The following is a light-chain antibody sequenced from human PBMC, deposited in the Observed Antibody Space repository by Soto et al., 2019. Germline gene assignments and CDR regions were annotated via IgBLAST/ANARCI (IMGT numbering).Light chain of an antibody. CDR2: GAS. J-gene: IGKJ2*01. CDR3: QQYNIWPPMYT. CDR1: QSVSSSY. Sequence: ESVLTQSPGTLSLSPGERATLSCRASQSVSSSYLAWYQQKPGQAPRLLIYGASSRATGIPDRFSGSGSGTDFTLTISRLEPEDFAVYYCQQYNIWPPMYTFGQGTKLEIK. V-gene: IGKV3-20*01.